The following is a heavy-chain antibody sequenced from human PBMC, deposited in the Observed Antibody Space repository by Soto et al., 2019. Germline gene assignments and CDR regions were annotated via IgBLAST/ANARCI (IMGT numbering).Heavy chain of an antibody. CDR2: ISYDGSNK. J-gene: IGHJ4*02. CDR3: ASNGGSYDYPYYFDY. V-gene: IGHV3-30-3*01. CDR1: GFTFSSYA. Sequence: PGGSLRLSCAASGFTFSSYAMHWVRQAPGKGLEWVAVISYDGSNKYYADSVKGRFTISRDNSKNTLYLQMNSLRAEDTAVYYCASNGGSYDYPYYFDYWGQGTLVTVSS. D-gene: IGHD1-26*01.